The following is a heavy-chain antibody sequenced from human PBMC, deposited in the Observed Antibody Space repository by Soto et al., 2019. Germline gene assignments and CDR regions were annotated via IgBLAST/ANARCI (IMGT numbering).Heavy chain of an antibody. V-gene: IGHV3-23*01. J-gene: IGHJ4*02. Sequence: GGSLRLSCAASGFTFSRYAMSWVRQAPGKGLEWVSGISGSGGSTYYADSVKGRFTISRDNSKNTLYVQMNSLRAEDKVVYYGATALEYSGYCSCTGCYTLFDYWGQGTLVTVSS. D-gene: IGHD2-2*02. CDR3: ATALEYSGYCSCTGCYTLFDY. CDR1: GFTFSRYA. CDR2: ISGSGGST.